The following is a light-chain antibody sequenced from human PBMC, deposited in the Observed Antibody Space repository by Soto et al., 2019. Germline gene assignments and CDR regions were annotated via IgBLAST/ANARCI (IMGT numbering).Light chain of an antibody. CDR2: DVS. CDR3: CSYAGSYTYVV. V-gene: IGLV2-11*01. Sequence: QSALTQPRSVSGSPGQSVTISCTGTSSDVGDYNYVSWYQQHPGKAPKLMIYDVSKRPSGVPDRFSGSKSGNTASLTISGLQADDEADYYCCSYAGSYTYVVFGGGTQLTVL. J-gene: IGLJ2*01. CDR1: SSDVGDYNY.